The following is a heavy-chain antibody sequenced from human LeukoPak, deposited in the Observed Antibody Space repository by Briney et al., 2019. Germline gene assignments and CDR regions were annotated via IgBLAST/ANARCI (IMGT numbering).Heavy chain of an antibody. CDR2: IYPGDSDT. D-gene: IGHD4-23*01. V-gene: IGHV5-51*07. CDR3: ARLRVPPPTVVTRRFLGAFDI. Sequence: ASMQISRKGSGYSFTSYWYGWVNRMPGTSLEGLGIIYPGDSDTRYNPSLQGQVTISVDKSISTDYLQLSLLNASDTAMYYCARLRVPPPTVVTRRFLGAFDIWGQGTMVTVSS. CDR1: GYSFTSYW. J-gene: IGHJ3*02.